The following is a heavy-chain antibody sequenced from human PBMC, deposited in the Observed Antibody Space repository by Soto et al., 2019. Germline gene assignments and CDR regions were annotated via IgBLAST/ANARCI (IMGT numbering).Heavy chain of an antibody. V-gene: IGHV1-46*01. CDR1: GDTFTGYY. CDR3: ARGGLVVVVTAALDY. D-gene: IGHD2-21*02. Sequence: QVQLVQSGAEVKKPGASVKVSCKASGDTFTGYYIHWVRQAPGQGLEWMGTVNPSGGHTTYAQHFLGRMTMTRDTTTSTLYMELTSLTSEDTAIYYCARGGLVVVVTAALDYWGQGTLVTVSS. J-gene: IGHJ4*02. CDR2: VNPSGGHT.